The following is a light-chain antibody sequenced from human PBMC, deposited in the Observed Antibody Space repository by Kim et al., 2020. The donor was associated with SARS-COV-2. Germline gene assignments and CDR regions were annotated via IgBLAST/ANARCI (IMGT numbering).Light chain of an antibody. CDR2: AAS. Sequence: SASVGDGVTITGRASQGISNYLAWYQQKPGKVPKLLIYAASTLQSGVPSRFSGSGSGTDFTLTISSLQPEDVATYYCQKYNSALTFGGGTKVDIK. J-gene: IGKJ4*01. CDR1: QGISNY. CDR3: QKYNSALT. V-gene: IGKV1-27*01.